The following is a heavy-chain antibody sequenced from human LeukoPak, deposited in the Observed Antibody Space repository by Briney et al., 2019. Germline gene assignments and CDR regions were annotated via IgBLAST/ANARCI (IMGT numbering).Heavy chain of an antibody. J-gene: IGHJ4*02. CDR2: FDPEDGET. CDR1: GYTLTELS. V-gene: IGHV1-24*01. CDR3: ATELVGFWSGYDY. Sequence: GASVKVSCKVSGYTLTELSMHWVRQAPGKGLEWMGGFDPEDGETIYAQKFQGRVTITTDESTSTAYMELSSLRSEDTAVYYCATELVGFWSGYDYWGQGTLVTVSS. D-gene: IGHD3-3*01.